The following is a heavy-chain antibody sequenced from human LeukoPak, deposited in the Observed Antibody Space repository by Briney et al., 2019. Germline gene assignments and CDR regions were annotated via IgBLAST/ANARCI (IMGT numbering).Heavy chain of an antibody. CDR3: ARRRWGYHYYFGY. J-gene: IGHJ4*02. D-gene: IGHD2-21*01. Sequence: SETLSLTCTVSGGSISNNNYYWGWIRQPPGKGLEWIGSIYYSGSTYYNPSLKSRVTISVDTSKNQFSLKLSPVTAADTAVYYCARRRWGYHYYFGYWGQGTLVTVSS. CDR2: IYYSGST. V-gene: IGHV4-39*01. CDR1: GGSISNNNYY.